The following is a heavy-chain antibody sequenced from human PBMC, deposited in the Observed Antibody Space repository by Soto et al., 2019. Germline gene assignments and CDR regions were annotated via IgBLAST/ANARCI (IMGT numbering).Heavy chain of an antibody. V-gene: IGHV3-53*01. CDR1: GFTVSNNY. CDR2: IYSGGYT. J-gene: IGHJ4*02. CDR3: ATHPGGGGY. D-gene: IGHD3-10*01. Sequence: EVQLVESGGGLIQPGGSLRLSCAVSGFTVSNNYMSWVRQAPGKGLEGVSVIYSGGYTAYGDSVKGRFTISRDNSKNTPTLQMKSQSAGDPDVYSWATHPGGGGYWGQGTLVTVSS.